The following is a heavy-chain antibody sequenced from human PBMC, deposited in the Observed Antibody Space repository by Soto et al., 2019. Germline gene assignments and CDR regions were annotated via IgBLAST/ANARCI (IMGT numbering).Heavy chain of an antibody. CDR2: ISGSGGST. CDR1: GFTFSSYA. J-gene: IGHJ5*02. D-gene: IGHD3-22*01. V-gene: IGHV3-23*01. Sequence: GGSLRLSCAASGFTFSSYAMSWVRQAPGKGLEWVSAISGSGGSTYYADSVKGRFTISRDNSKNTLYLQMNSLRAEDTAVYYCAKVWGRITMIPYNWFDPWGQGTLVTSPQ. CDR3: AKVWGRITMIPYNWFDP.